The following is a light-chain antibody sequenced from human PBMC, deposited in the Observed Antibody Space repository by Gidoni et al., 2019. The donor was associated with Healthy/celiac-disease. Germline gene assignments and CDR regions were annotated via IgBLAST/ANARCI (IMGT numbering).Light chain of an antibody. CDR3: QPYDNLPIT. CDR2: DAS. CDR1: QDISNY. Sequence: DIQMTQSPSSLSASVGDRVTITCQASQDISNYLNWYQQKPGKAPKLLIYDASNLETGVPSRFSGSGSGPDFTFTISSLPPEDISPYYCQPYDNLPITFGQGTRLEIK. V-gene: IGKV1-33*01. J-gene: IGKJ5*01.